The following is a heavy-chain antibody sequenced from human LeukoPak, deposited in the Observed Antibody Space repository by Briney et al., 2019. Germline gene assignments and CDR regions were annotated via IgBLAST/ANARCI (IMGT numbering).Heavy chain of an antibody. J-gene: IGHJ4*02. Sequence: GGSLRLSCAASGFTFSSYAMSWVRQAPGKGLEWVSTISGSGGSTYYADSVKGRFTISRDNSKNTLYLQMNSLRAEDTAVYYCAKDLRDCSSTSCYKLFFDYWGQGTLVTVSS. CDR3: AKDLRDCSSTSCYKLFFDY. D-gene: IGHD2-2*02. CDR2: ISGSGGST. V-gene: IGHV3-23*01. CDR1: GFTFSSYA.